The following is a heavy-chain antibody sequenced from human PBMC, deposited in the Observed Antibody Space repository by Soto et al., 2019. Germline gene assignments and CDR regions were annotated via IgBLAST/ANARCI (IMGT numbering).Heavy chain of an antibody. J-gene: IGHJ6*02. Sequence: GGSLRLSCAASGFTVSSNYMSWVRQAPGKGLEWVSAIYSGGSTHYADSVKGRFTISRDNSKNTLYLQMNSLRAEDTAVYYCAREGPYYYGMDVWGQGTTVTVSS. CDR1: GFTVSSNY. CDR2: IYSGGST. CDR3: AREGPYYYGMDV. V-gene: IGHV3-53*01.